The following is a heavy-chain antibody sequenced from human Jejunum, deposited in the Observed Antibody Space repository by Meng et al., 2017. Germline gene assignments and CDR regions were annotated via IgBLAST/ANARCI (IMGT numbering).Heavy chain of an antibody. CDR2: VSPSSGNT. CDR3: ARGVGDLGDY. CDR1: GYTFTTYD. D-gene: IGHD3-16*01. J-gene: IGHJ4*02. V-gene: IGHV1-8*01. Sequence: QVQLVQSGAEMKTPGASMKVSCKASGYTFTTYDINWVRQATGQGLEWMGWVSPSSGNTRYAQKFQGRVTMTRDTSISTVYTELTSLKSDDTAVYYCARGVGDLGDYWGQGTLVTVSS.